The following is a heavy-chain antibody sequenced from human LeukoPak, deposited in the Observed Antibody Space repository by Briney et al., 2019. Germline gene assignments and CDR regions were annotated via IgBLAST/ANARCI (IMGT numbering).Heavy chain of an antibody. CDR3: ARGEISSGYTVFDY. CDR2: INHSGST. D-gene: IGHD3-22*01. Sequence: SETLSLTCAVYGGSFSGYYWSWIRQPPGKGLEWIGEINHSGSTNYNPSLKSRVTISVDTSKNQFSLKLSSVTAADTAVYYCARGEISSGYTVFDYWGQGTLVTVSS. J-gene: IGHJ4*02. V-gene: IGHV4-34*01. CDR1: GGSFSGYY.